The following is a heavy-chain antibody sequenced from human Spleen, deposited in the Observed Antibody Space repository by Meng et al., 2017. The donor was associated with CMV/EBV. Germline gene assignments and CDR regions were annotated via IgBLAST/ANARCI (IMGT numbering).Heavy chain of an antibody. D-gene: IGHD6-13*01. CDR2: INPNNGDT. V-gene: IGHV1-2*02. CDR1: GYTFTAHY. J-gene: IGHJ4*02. Sequence: GGSLRLSCAASGYTFTAHYFHWVRQAPGQGLEWVGWINPNNGDTNYAQKFQGRVTMTRDTSISTAYMELRSLRSDDTAVYYCARSDFSSWYSSFDYWGQGTLVTVSS. CDR3: ARSDFSSWYSSFDY.